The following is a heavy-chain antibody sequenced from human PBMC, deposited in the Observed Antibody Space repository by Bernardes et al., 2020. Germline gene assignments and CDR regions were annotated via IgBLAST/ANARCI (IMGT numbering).Heavy chain of an antibody. V-gene: IGHV3-33*01. CDR3: ARDMITFGGVIVLYY. CDR2: IWYDGSNK. CDR1: GFTFSSYG. Sequence: GGSLRLSCAASGFTFSSYGMHWVRQAPGKGLEWVAVIWYDGSNKYYADSVKGRFTISRDNSKNTLYLQMNSLRAEDTAVYYCARDMITFGGVIVLYYWGQGTLVTVSS. D-gene: IGHD3-16*02. J-gene: IGHJ4*02.